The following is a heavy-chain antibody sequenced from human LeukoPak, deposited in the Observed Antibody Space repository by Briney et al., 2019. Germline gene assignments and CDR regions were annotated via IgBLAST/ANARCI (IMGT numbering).Heavy chain of an antibody. CDR1: GFTVSSNY. CDR2: IYSGGST. J-gene: IGHJ3*02. V-gene: IGHV3-53*01. CDR3: ARGGSYLSAFDI. D-gene: IGHD1-26*01. Sequence: GGSLRLSCAASGFTVSSNYMSWVRQAPGKGLEWVSIIYSGGSTFSADPVKGRFTISRDNSKNTLYLQMNSLRAEDTAVYYCARGGSYLSAFDIWGQGTMVTVSS.